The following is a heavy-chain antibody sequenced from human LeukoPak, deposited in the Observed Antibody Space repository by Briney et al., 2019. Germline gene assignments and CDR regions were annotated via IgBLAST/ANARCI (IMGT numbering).Heavy chain of an antibody. CDR1: GFTFSDYH. V-gene: IGHV3-11*04. CDR3: ARDRIAAAGRGYYMDV. D-gene: IGHD6-13*01. CDR2: ISNSDSTI. Sequence: GGSLRLSCAASGFTFSDYHMSWIRQAPGKGLEWVSYISNSDSTICYADSVKGRFTISRDNAKNSLYLQMNSLRAEDTAVYYCARDRIAAAGRGYYMDVWGKGTTVTVSS. J-gene: IGHJ6*03.